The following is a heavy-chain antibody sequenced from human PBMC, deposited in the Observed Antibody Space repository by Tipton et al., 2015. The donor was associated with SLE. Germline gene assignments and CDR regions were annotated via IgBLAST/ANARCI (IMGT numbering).Heavy chain of an antibody. V-gene: IGHV3-30*02. CDR2: IRYDGSNK. CDR3: ANIPGIAALTPKYYYYFDN. J-gene: IGHJ4*02. D-gene: IGHD6-13*01. Sequence: GSLRLSCAASGFTFSSYGMHWVRQAPGKGLEWVAFIRYDGSNKYYADSVKGRFTISRDNSKNTLYLQMNSLRAEDTAVYYCANIPGIAALTPKYYYYFDNWGQGTLVTVSS. CDR1: GFTFSSYG.